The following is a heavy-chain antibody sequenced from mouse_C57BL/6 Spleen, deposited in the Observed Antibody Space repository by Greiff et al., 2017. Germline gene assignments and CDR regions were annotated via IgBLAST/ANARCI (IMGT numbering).Heavy chain of an antibody. Sequence: EVMLVESGEGLVKPGGSLKLSCAASGFTFSSYAMSWVRQTPEKRLEWVAYISSGGDYIYYADTVKGRFTISRDNARNTLYLQMSSLKSEDTAMYYCTRDRNWGAWFAYWGQGTLVTVSA. CDR2: ISSGGDYI. V-gene: IGHV5-9-1*02. J-gene: IGHJ3*01. D-gene: IGHD4-1*01. CDR3: TRDRNWGAWFAY. CDR1: GFTFSSYA.